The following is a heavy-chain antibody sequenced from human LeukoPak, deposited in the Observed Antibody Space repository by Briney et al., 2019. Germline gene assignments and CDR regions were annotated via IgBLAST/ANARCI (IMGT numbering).Heavy chain of an antibody. V-gene: IGHV4-34*01. CDR3: ARTGYCSGGSCYYY. Sequence: SETLSLTCAVYGGSFSGYYWSWIRQPPGKGLEWIGEINHSGSTNYNPSLKSRVTISVGTSKNQFSLKLSSVTAADTAVYYCARTGYCSGGSCYYYWGQGTLVTVSS. CDR2: INHSGST. CDR1: GGSFSGYY. J-gene: IGHJ4*02. D-gene: IGHD2-15*01.